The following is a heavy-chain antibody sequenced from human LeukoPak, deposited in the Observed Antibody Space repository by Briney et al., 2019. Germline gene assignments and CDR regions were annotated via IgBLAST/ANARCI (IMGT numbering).Heavy chain of an antibody. CDR1: GFTFSSYW. J-gene: IGHJ6*02. D-gene: IGHD1-26*01. V-gene: IGHV3-74*01. CDR2: INSDGSST. Sequence: PGGSLRLSCAAPGFTFSSYWMHWVRQAPGKGLVWVSRINSDGSSTNYADSVKGRFTISRDNAKNTLYLQMNSLRVEDTAVYYCARVRSGSSAGNYGMDVWGQGTTVTVSS. CDR3: ARVRSGSSAGNYGMDV.